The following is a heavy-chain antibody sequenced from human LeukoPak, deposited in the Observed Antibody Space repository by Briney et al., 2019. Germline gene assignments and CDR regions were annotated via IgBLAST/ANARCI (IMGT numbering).Heavy chain of an antibody. CDR3: ARGRGYSGYGHFDY. CDR1: GYTFTGYY. J-gene: IGHJ4*02. CDR2: INPNSGGT. V-gene: IGHV1-2*02. Sequence: GASVKVSCKASGYTFTGYYMHWVRQAPGQGLEGMGWINPNSGGTNYAKKFQGRVTMTRDTSISTAYMELSRLRSDDTAVHYCARGRGYSGYGHFDYWGQGTLVTVSS. D-gene: IGHD5-12*01.